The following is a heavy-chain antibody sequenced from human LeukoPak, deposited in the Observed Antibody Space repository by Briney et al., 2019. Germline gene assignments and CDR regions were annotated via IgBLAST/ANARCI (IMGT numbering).Heavy chain of an antibody. Sequence: ASVKVSCTASGYTFTSYYMHWVRQAPGQGLEWMGIINPSGGSTSYAQKFQGRVTMTRDMSISTAYMELSRLRSDDTAVYYCARGDDNGDYEAIDWGQGTLVTVSS. V-gene: IGHV1-46*01. CDR2: INPSGGST. D-gene: IGHD4-17*01. CDR1: GYTFTSYY. CDR3: ARGDDNGDYEAID. J-gene: IGHJ4*02.